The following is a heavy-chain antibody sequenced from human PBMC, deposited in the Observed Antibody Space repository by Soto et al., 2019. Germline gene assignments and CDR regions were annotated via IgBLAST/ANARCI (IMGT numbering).Heavy chain of an antibody. CDR1: GFTFTAFA. Sequence: GGSLRLSCGASGFTFTAFAMTWVRQAPGKGLEWVSGITGSGGNTYYADSVKGRFTISRDNSKNTLYLQMNTLRAEDTATYYCVKNREGIAADGSLEFWGQGILVTVSS. J-gene: IGHJ4*02. CDR2: ITGSGGNT. D-gene: IGHD6-13*01. CDR3: VKNREGIAADGSLEF. V-gene: IGHV3-23*01.